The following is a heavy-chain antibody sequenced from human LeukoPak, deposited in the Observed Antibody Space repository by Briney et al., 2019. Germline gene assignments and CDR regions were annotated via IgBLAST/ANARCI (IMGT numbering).Heavy chain of an antibody. CDR2: ISGSGGST. Sequence: GGSLRLSCAASGFTVSSNYMSWVRQAPGKGLEWVSAISGSGGSTYYADSVKGRFTISRDNSKNTLYLQMNSLRAEDTAVYYCAKTTTYYYYYGMDVWGQGTTVTVSS. D-gene: IGHD1-1*01. CDR1: GFTVSSNY. CDR3: AKTTTYYYYYGMDV. V-gene: IGHV3-23*01. J-gene: IGHJ6*02.